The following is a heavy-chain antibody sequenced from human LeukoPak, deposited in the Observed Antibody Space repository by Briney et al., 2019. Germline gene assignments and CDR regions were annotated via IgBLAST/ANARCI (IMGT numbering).Heavy chain of an antibody. D-gene: IGHD1-1*01. CDR3: ATQGGNWNEAWFDS. J-gene: IGHJ5*01. Sequence: PSETLSPTCTVSGGSISSSSYYWGWIRQPPEKGLEWIGSIYYSGRTYYNPSLKSRVTMSVDTSKNQFSLKLNSVTAADTAVYYCATQGGNWNEAWFDSWGQGTLVTVSS. CDR2: IYYSGRT. CDR1: GGSISSSSYY. V-gene: IGHV4-39*07.